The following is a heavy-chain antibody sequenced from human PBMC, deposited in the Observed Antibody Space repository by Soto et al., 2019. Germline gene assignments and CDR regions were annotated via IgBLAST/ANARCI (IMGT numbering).Heavy chain of an antibody. D-gene: IGHD2-2*01. Sequence: QVQLVESGGGLVKPGGSLRLSCAASGFTFSDYYMSWIRQAPGKGLEWVSYISSSGSTIYYAGSVKGRFTISRDNAKNSLYLQMNSLRAEDTAVYYCARDPEDIVLVPAARDYGMDVWGQGTTVTVSS. CDR3: ARDPEDIVLVPAARDYGMDV. CDR1: GFTFSDYY. CDR2: ISSSGSTI. J-gene: IGHJ6*02. V-gene: IGHV3-11*01.